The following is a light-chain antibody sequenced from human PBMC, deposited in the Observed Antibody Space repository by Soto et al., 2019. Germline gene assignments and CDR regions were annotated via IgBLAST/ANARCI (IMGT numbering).Light chain of an antibody. V-gene: IGKV1-39*01. J-gene: IGKJ2*01. CDR2: AAS. Sequence: DIQMTQSPSSLSASVGDRVTITCRASQSISSYLNWYQQKPGKAPKLLIYAASSLQSEHPSRFSGSGSVTYITLTISSLQPGDFATDYCQQSYSTPRTCGQGAKLDIK. CDR3: QQSYSTPRT. CDR1: QSISSY.